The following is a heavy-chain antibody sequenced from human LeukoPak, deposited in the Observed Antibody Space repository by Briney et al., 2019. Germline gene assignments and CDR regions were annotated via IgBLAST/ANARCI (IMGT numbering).Heavy chain of an antibody. D-gene: IGHD5-12*01. Sequence: EASVKVSCKASGGTFSSYAISWVRQAPGQGLEGMGGIIPIFGTANYAQKFQGRVTITADESTSTAYMELSSLRSEDTAVYYCARERTYGGYETGMDVWGQGTTVTDSS. J-gene: IGHJ6*02. CDR1: GGTFSSYA. CDR2: IIPIFGTA. CDR3: ARERTYGGYETGMDV. V-gene: IGHV1-69*13.